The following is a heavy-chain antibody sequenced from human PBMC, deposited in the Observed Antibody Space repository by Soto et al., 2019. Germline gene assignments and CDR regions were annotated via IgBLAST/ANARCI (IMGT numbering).Heavy chain of an antibody. CDR1: GFTFSNYG. CDR3: AKDFGTGNTGGYYGMDV. CDR2: FSYDGSNK. J-gene: IGHJ6*02. D-gene: IGHD1-1*01. V-gene: IGHV3-30*18. Sequence: QVQLVESGGGVVQPGRSLRLSCAASGFTFSNYGMHWVRQAPGKGLEWVAVFSYDGSNKYYADSVKGRFTISRDNSKNTLYLQMNSLIAEDTAVYYCAKDFGTGNTGGYYGMDVWGQGTTVTVSS.